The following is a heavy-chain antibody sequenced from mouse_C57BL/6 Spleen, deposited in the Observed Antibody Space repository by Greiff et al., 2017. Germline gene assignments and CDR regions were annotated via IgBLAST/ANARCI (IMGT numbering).Heavy chain of an antibody. J-gene: IGHJ4*01. CDR1: GYTFTSYW. V-gene: IGHV1-52*01. CDR3: AREGYGNYVGYAMDY. Sequence: QVQLQQSGAELVRPGSSVKLSCKASGYTFTSYWMHWVKQRPIQGLEWIGNIDPSDSETHYNQKFKDKATLTVDKSSSTAYMQLSSLTSEDSAVYYCAREGYGNYVGYAMDYWGQGTSVTVSS. D-gene: IGHD2-10*02. CDR2: IDPSDSET.